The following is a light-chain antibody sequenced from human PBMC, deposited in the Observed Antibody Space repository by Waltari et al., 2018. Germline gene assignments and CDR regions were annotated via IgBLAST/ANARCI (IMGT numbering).Light chain of an antibody. CDR2: SNN. Sequence: QSVLTQPPSASGTPGQRVPIPCSGSSSNIGRNTVNWYQQLPGTAPKLLIYSNNQRPLGVPDRFSGSKSGTSASLAISGLQSEDEADYYCAAWDDSLNAHYVFGTGTKVTVL. V-gene: IGLV1-44*01. CDR1: SSNIGRNT. J-gene: IGLJ1*01. CDR3: AAWDDSLNAHYV.